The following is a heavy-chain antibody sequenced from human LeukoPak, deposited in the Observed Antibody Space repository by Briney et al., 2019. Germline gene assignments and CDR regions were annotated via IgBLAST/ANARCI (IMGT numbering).Heavy chain of an antibody. V-gene: IGHV3-30*02. CDR2: IRYDGSNK. CDR1: GFTFSSYG. Sequence: GGSLRLSCAASGFTFSSYGMHWVRQAPGKGLEWVAFIRYDGSNKYYADSVKGRFTISRDNSKNTLYLQMNSLRAEDTAVYYCAKAVRGIVSWFDPWGQGTLVTVSS. D-gene: IGHD1-1*01. CDR3: AKAVRGIVSWFDP. J-gene: IGHJ5*02.